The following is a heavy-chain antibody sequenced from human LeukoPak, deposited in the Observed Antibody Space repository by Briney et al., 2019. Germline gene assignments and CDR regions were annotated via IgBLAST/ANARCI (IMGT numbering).Heavy chain of an antibody. Sequence: SETLSLTCTVSGGSISSSSYYWGWIRQPPGKGLEWIGSIYYSGSTYYNPSLKSRVTISVDTSKNQFSLKLSSVTAADTAVYYCARGILDSSGYYYDDWGQGTLVTVSS. V-gene: IGHV4-39*07. J-gene: IGHJ4*02. CDR2: IYYSGST. D-gene: IGHD3-22*01. CDR1: GGSISSSSYY. CDR3: ARGILDSSGYYYDD.